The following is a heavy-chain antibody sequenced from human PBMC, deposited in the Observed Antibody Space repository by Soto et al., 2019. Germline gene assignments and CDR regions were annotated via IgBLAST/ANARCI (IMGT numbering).Heavy chain of an antibody. D-gene: IGHD4-17*01. CDR2: ITPISVTT. CDR3: ARGNYGDYSDAFDI. Sequence: QVQLVQSGAGWRKPGSSGKVSCRASEATFISLATTWVRKAPGQGLEWMGEITPISVTTNYAQKFQGRVTMTVDESTNSAFMELSSLTAEDTAVFYCARGNYGDYSDAFDIWGQGTMVTVSS. J-gene: IGHJ3*02. CDR1: EATFISLA. V-gene: IGHV1-69*01.